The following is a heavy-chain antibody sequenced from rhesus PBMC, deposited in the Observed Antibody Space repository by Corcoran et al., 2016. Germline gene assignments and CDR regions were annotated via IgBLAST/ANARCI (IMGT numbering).Heavy chain of an antibody. CDR1: GGSIKDTYY. Sequence: QVLLQESGPGLVKPSETLSLSCAVSGGSIKDTYYWNWIRHPQGKGLEWIGTFYGSCGSPYYNPSLHSRVTISKDTSKSQFSLKLTSVTAADTAVYYCVRKSIIAAGALDVWGRGVLVIVSS. J-gene: IGHJ5-2*02. V-gene: IGHV4S7*01. D-gene: IGHD6-31*01. CDR2: FYGSCGSP. CDR3: VRKSIIAAGALDV.